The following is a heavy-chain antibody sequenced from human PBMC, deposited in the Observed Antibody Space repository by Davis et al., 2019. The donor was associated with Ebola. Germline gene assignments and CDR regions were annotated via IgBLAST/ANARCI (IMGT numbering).Heavy chain of an antibody. D-gene: IGHD1-26*01. CDR2: ISGSGGST. J-gene: IGHJ4*02. CDR1: GFTFSSYA. Sequence: PGGSLRLSCAASGFTFSSYAMSWVRQAPGKGLEWVSAISGSGGSTYYADSVKGRFTISRDNSKNTLYLQMNSLRAEDTAVYYCAKRPVGATEGRADYWGQGTLVTVSS. CDR3: AKRPVGATEGRADY. V-gene: IGHV3-23*01.